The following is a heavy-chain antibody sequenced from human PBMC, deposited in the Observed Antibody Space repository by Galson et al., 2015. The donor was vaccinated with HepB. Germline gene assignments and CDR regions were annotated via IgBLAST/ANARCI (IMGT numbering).Heavy chain of an antibody. CDR1: GFTFSNAW. CDR3: TTDRRGELSLSPDY. CDR2: IKSKTDGGTT. J-gene: IGHJ4*02. V-gene: IGHV3-15*01. Sequence: SLRLSCAASGFTFSNAWMSWVRQAPGKGLEWLGRIKSKTDGGTTDYAAPVKDRFTISRDDSKNTLYLQMNSLQTEDTAGYYFTTDRRGELSLSPDYWGQGPLVTVSS. D-gene: IGHD1-26*01.